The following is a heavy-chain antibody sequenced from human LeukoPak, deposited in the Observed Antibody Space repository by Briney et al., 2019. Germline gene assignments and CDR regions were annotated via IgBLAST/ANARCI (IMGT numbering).Heavy chain of an antibody. CDR2: ISSSGSTI. J-gene: IGHJ4*02. CDR3: ARVWFGELYLDY. D-gene: IGHD3-10*01. Sequence: HSGGSLRLSCAASGFTFSSYEMNWVRQAPGKGLEWVSYISSSGSTIYYADSVKGRFTISRDNAKNSLYLQMNSLRAEDTAVYYCARVWFGELYLDYWDQGTLVTVSS. CDR1: GFTFSSYE. V-gene: IGHV3-48*03.